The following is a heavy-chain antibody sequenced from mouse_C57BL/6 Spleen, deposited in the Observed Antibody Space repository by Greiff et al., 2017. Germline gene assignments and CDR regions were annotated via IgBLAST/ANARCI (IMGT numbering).Heavy chain of an antibody. CDR3: ARKGLYYSNLDY. Sequence: QVQLQQSGAELVKPGASVKMSCKASGYTFTSYWITWVMQRPGQGLEWIGDIYPGSGSTNYNEKFKSKATLTVDTSSSTAYMQLSSLTSEDSAVYYCARKGLYYSNLDYWGQGTTLTVSS. J-gene: IGHJ2*01. CDR1: GYTFTSYW. V-gene: IGHV1-55*01. CDR2: IYPGSGST. D-gene: IGHD2-5*01.